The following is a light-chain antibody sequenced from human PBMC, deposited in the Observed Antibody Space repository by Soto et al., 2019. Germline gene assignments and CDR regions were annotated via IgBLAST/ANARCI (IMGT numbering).Light chain of an antibody. CDR2: DAS. CDR1: QGIGSA. CDR3: QQSYRTPYT. Sequence: AIPFTPSPSSLSASVGDRVTITFPASQGIGSALAWYQQKPGKAPKLLIYDASSLESGVPSRFSGSGSGTDFTLTISSLQPEDFATYYCQQSYRTPYTFGQGTKVDIK. J-gene: IGKJ2*01. V-gene: IGKV1-13*02.